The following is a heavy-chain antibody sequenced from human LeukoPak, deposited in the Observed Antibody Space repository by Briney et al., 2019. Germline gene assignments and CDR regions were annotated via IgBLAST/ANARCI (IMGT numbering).Heavy chain of an antibody. CDR1: GYTFTGYY. V-gene: IGHV1-2*02. J-gene: IGHJ4*02. D-gene: IGHD3-9*01. Sequence: ASVKVSCKASGYTFTGYYMHWVRQAPGQGLEWMGWINPNSGGTNYAQKFQGRVTMTSDTSTSTVYMELSSLRSDDTAVYYCARRGILTGYMFDYWGQGTLVTVSS. CDR3: ARRGILTGYMFDY. CDR2: INPNSGGT.